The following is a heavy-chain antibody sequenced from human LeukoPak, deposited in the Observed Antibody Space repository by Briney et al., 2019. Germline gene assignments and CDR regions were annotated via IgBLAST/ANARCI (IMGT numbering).Heavy chain of an antibody. CDR3: ATDQLGSSGWRNWFDP. V-gene: IGHV1-24*01. Sequence: ASVKVSCKVSGYTLTELSMHWVRQAPGKGLEWMGGFDPEDGETIYAQKFQGRVTMTEDTSTDTAYMELSRLRSEGTAVYYCATDQLGSSGWRNWFDPWGQGTLVTVSS. CDR1: GYTLTELS. CDR2: FDPEDGET. J-gene: IGHJ5*02. D-gene: IGHD6-19*01.